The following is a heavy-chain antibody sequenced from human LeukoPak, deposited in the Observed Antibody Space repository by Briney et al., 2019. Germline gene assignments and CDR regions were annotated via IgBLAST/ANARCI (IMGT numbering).Heavy chain of an antibody. Sequence: GGSLRLSCAASGFSLSAYGVHWVRQAPGKGLEWVAVIWYDGTSKDYADSVKGRFTFSSDNSKNTLYLQMNSLRAEDTAVYYCARRGGSSWRGGYYFDYWGQGTLVTVSS. V-gene: IGHV3-33*01. J-gene: IGHJ4*02. CDR3: ARRGGSSWRGGYYFDY. CDR1: GFSLSAYG. CDR2: IWYDGTSK. D-gene: IGHD6-13*01.